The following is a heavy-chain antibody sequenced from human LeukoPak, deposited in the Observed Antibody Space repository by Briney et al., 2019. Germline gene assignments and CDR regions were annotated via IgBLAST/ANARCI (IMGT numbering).Heavy chain of an antibody. D-gene: IGHD2-8*01. CDR3: ARSSYCTNGVCYAEYYFDY. J-gene: IGHJ4*02. CDR1: GGSFSGYY. Sequence: SETLSLTCAVYGGSFSGYYWSWIRQPPGKGLEWIGEINHSGSTNYNPSLKSRVTISVDTSKNQFSLKLSSVTAADTAVYYCARSSYCTNGVCYAEYYFDYWGQGTLVTVSS. CDR2: INHSGST. V-gene: IGHV4-34*01.